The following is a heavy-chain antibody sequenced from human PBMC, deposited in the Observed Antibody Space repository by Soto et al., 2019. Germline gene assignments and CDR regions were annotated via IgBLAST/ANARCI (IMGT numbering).Heavy chain of an antibody. V-gene: IGHV6-1*01. CDR2: TYYRSKWYY. CDR3: VRFGSGWNY. J-gene: IGHJ4*02. CDR1: GDSVSSNSAG. D-gene: IGHD6-19*01. Sequence: QSQTLSLTCAISGDSVSSNSAGWNWIRQSPSRGLEWLVRTYYRSKWYYEYAVSVKSRITINSDTSKNQFSLQLNSVTPEGTAVYYCVRFGSGWNYWGQGSLVTVSS.